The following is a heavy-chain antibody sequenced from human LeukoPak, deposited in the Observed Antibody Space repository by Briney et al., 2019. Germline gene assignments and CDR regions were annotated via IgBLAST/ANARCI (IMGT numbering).Heavy chain of an antibody. V-gene: IGHV4-34*01. CDR1: GGSFSGYY. CDR2: INHSGST. CDR3: MRLPRTPYYGMDV. J-gene: IGHJ6*02. Sequence: SETLSLTCAVYGGSFSGYYWSWIRQPPGKGLEWIGEINHSGSTNYNPSLKSRVTISVDTSKNQFSLKLSSVTAADTAVYYCMRLPRTPYYGMDVWGQGTTVTVSS.